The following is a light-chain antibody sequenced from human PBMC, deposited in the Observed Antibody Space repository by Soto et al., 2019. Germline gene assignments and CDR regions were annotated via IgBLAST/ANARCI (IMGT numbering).Light chain of an antibody. V-gene: IGLV2-23*02. Sequence: QSVLTQPASVSGSPGQSITISCTGTSSDVGNYNLVSWYQQHPGKSPNLMISEVTKLPSGVFIRFSASKSGNTASLTISGLQAGDEADYYCCAYAGAAIYVFGTGNKVTV. CDR2: EVT. CDR1: SSDVGNYNL. CDR3: CAYAGAAIYV. J-gene: IGLJ1*01.